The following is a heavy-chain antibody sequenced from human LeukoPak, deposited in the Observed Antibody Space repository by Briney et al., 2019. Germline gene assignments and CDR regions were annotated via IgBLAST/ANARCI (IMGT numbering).Heavy chain of an antibody. CDR3: TSVASRGITGTTGGGDY. CDR1: GFTFSGSA. V-gene: IGHV3-73*01. D-gene: IGHD1-7*01. Sequence: GGSLRLSCAASGFTFSGSAMHWVRQASGKGLEWVGRIRSKANSYATAYAASVKGRFTISRDDSKNTAYLQMNSLKTEDTAVYYCTSVASRGITGTTGGGDYWGQGTLVTVSS. CDR2: IRSKANSYAT. J-gene: IGHJ4*02.